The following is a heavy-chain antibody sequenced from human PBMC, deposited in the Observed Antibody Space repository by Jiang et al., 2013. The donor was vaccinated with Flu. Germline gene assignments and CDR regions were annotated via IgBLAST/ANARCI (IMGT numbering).Heavy chain of an antibody. CDR3: AREGAAAGTTYYNWFDA. J-gene: IGHJ5*02. CDR2: INAGNGNT. Sequence: EVKKPGASVKVSCKASGYTFTSYAIHWVRQAPGQRLEWMGWINAGNGNTKYLQKFQGRVTITRDTSASTAYMELSSLRSEDTAVYYCAREGAAAGTTYYNWFDAWGQGTLVTVSS. D-gene: IGHD6-13*01. V-gene: IGHV1-3*01. CDR1: GYTFTSYA.